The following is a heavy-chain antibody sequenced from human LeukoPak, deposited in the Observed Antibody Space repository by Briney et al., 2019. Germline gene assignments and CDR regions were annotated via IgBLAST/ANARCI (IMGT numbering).Heavy chain of an antibody. Sequence: TGGSLRLSCAASGFTLSTYSMNWVRQAPGKGLEWVSAISGSGGSTYYADSVKGRFTISRDNSKNTLYLQMNSLRAEDTAVYYCAKQVAGRAPGYYGMDVWGQGTTVTVFS. V-gene: IGHV3-23*01. D-gene: IGHD6-19*01. CDR3: AKQVAGRAPGYYGMDV. J-gene: IGHJ6*02. CDR2: ISGSGGST. CDR1: GFTLSTYS.